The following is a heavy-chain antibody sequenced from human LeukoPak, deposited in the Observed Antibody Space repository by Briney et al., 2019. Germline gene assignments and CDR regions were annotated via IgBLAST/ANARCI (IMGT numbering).Heavy chain of an antibody. CDR1: GGSISSYY. V-gene: IGHV4-4*07. Sequence: PSETLSLTCTVSGGSISSYYWSWIRQPAGKGLEWIGRFYASGSNYNPSLKSRVTMSIDTPKNQFFLKLSSVTAADTAVYYCAKYYDFWSGYYDVWGQGTMVTVSS. D-gene: IGHD3-3*01. CDR2: FYASGS. J-gene: IGHJ3*01. CDR3: AKYYDFWSGYYDV.